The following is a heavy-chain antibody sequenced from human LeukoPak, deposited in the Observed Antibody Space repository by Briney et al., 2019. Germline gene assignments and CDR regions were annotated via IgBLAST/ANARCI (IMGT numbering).Heavy chain of an antibody. CDR2: TYYMSKWHN. CDR1: GDSVSSNSAV. V-gene: IGHV6-1*01. J-gene: IGHJ4*02. D-gene: IGHD6-19*01. CDR3: ARGWEYSSGWYYFDY. Sequence: SQTLSLTCAISGDSVSSNSAVWNWVRQSPSRGLEWLGRTYYMSKWHNDYAVSVKSRITINPDTSKNQFSLQLNSVTPEDTAVYYCARGWEYSSGWYYFDYWGQGTLATVSS.